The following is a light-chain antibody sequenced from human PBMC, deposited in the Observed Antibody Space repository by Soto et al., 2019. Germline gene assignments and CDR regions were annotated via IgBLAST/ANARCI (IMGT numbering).Light chain of an antibody. J-gene: IGKJ5*01. CDR1: QSISGY. Sequence: DIQITQNPSSLSASIGERVTITCRASQSISGYLHWYQQKPGKAPNLLIYAASTSQGGVTSRFSGSGSGTEFTLTITCLQPEDFATYYCQQSYSTPLTFGQGTRLEIK. CDR2: AAS. V-gene: IGKV1-39*01. CDR3: QQSYSTPLT.